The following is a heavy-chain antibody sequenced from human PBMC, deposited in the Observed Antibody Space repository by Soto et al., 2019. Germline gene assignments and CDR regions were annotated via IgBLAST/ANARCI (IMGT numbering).Heavy chain of an antibody. V-gene: IGHV3-21*01. Sequence: GSLRLSCAASGFTFSSYSMNWVRQAPGKGLVWVSSISSSSSYIYYADSVKGRFTISRDNAKNSLYLQMNSLRAEDTAVYYCARVLDRYCSGGSCYPPYFDYWGQGTLVTVSS. CDR1: GFTFSSYS. J-gene: IGHJ4*02. CDR2: ISSSSSYI. CDR3: ARVLDRYCSGGSCYPPYFDY. D-gene: IGHD2-15*01.